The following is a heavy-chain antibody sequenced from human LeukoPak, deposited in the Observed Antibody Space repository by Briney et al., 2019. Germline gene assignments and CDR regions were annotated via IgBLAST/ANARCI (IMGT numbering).Heavy chain of an antibody. V-gene: IGHV3-21*01. CDR2: ISSSSSYI. J-gene: IGHJ6*04. Sequence: GGSLRLSCAASGFTFSSYTMNWVRQAPGKGLEWVSSISSSSSYIYYTDSVKGRFTISRDNTKNSLYLQMNSLRAEDTAVYYCAELGITMIGGVWGKGTTVTISS. D-gene: IGHD3-10*02. CDR1: GFTFSSYT. CDR3: AELGITMIGGV.